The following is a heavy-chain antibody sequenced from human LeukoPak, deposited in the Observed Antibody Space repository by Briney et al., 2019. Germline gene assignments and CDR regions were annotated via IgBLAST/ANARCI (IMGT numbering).Heavy chain of an antibody. CDR3: AKDGEDIVVVPALYYFDY. J-gene: IGHJ4*02. D-gene: IGHD2-2*01. CDR1: GFTFSSYG. V-gene: IGHV3-30*18. CDR2: ISYDGSNK. Sequence: GRSLRLSCAASGFTFSSYGMHWVRQAPGKGLEWGAVISYDGSNKYYADSVKGRFTISRDNSKNTLYLQMNSLRAEDTAVYYCAKDGEDIVVVPALYYFDYWGQGTLVTVSS.